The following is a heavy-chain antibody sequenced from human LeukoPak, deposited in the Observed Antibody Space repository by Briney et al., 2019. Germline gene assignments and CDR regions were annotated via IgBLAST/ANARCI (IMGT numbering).Heavy chain of an antibody. CDR2: IYYSGST. J-gene: IGHJ6*02. V-gene: IGHV4-30-4*01. CDR3: ARDRADYYYYGMDV. D-gene: IGHD3-10*01. Sequence: SETLSLTCTVSGGSISSGDYYWSWIRQPPGKGLEWIGYIYYSGSTYYNPSLKSRVTISVGTSKNQFSLKLSSVTAADTAVYYCARDRADYYYYGMDVWGQGTTVTVSS. CDR1: GGSISSGDYY.